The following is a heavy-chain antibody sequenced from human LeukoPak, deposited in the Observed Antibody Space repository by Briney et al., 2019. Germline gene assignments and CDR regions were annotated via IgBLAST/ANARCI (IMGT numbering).Heavy chain of an antibody. V-gene: IGHV4-31*03. CDR2: IYSSGST. CDR1: GGSIRGGNYY. CDR3: ARAGSSGWYYFDY. Sequence: SETLSLTCTVSGGSIRGGNYYWNWIRQHPGKGLEWIGHIYSSGSTYYNPSLKSRVSISIDASNNNFSLNLSSVTAADTAVYYCARAGSSGWYYFDYWGQGTLVTVSS. J-gene: IGHJ4*02. D-gene: IGHD6-19*01.